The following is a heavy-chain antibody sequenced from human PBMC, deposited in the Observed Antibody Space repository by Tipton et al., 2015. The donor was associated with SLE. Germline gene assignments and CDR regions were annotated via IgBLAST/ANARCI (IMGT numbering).Heavy chain of an antibody. Sequence: TLSLTGTGAGGSISSSSYYWGWIRQPPGKGLEWIGSIYYSGSTYYNPSLKSRVTISVDTSKNQFSLKLSSVTAADTAVYYCARDLRGPRDYYGMDVWGQGTTVTVSS. CDR1: GGSISSSSYY. D-gene: IGHD3-10*01. J-gene: IGHJ6*02. CDR3: ARDLRGPRDYYGMDV. CDR2: IYYSGST. V-gene: IGHV4-39*07.